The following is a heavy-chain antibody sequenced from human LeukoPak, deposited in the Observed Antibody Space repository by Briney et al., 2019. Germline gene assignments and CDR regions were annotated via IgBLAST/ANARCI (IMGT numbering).Heavy chain of an antibody. J-gene: IGHJ3*02. CDR1: GGSVSSGSYY. D-gene: IGHD2-21*02. CDR3: ARFCGGDCYSAVHAFDI. CDR2: IYYSGST. V-gene: IGHV4-61*01. Sequence: SETLSLTCTVSGGSVSSGSYYWSWIRQPPGKGLEWIRYIYYSGSTNYNPSLKSRVTISVDTSKNQFSLKLSSVTAADTAVYYCARFCGGDCYSAVHAFDIWGQGTMVTVSS.